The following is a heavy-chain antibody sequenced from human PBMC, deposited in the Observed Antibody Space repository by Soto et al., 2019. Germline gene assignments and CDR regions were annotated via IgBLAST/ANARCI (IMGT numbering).Heavy chain of an antibody. CDR2: ISSSSSYI. CDR3: ARDGYYYDSSGYYYYFDY. J-gene: IGHJ4*02. Sequence: EVQLVESGGGLVKPGGSLRLSCAASGFTFSSYSMNWVRQAPGKGLEWVSSISSSSSYIYYADSVKGRFTISRDNAKNSLYLQMNGLRAEDTAVYYCARDGYYYDSSGYYYYFDYWGQGTLVTVSS. D-gene: IGHD3-22*01. V-gene: IGHV3-21*01. CDR1: GFTFSSYS.